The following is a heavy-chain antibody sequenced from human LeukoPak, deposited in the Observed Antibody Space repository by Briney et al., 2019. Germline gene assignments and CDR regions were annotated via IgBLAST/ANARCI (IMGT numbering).Heavy chain of an antibody. J-gene: IGHJ6*02. V-gene: IGHV3-74*01. Sequence: GGSLSLSCAASGFTFRSYWMHWVRQAPGKGMVWVSRINSDGSSTSYADSVKGRFTISRDNAKNTLYLQMNSLRAEDTAVYYCARDLTYSSSWYGTGYYGMDVWGQGTTVTVSS. CDR1: GFTFRSYW. CDR3: ARDLTYSSSWYGTGYYGMDV. CDR2: INSDGSST. D-gene: IGHD6-13*01.